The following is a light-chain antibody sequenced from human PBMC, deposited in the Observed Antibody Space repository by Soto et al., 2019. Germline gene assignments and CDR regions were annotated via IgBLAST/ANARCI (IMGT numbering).Light chain of an antibody. Sequence: DIQMTQSPSTLSASVGDRVTITCRASQSISSWLAWFQHKPGKAPKLLIYDASSLKSGVPSRFSGSGSGTEFTLTISSLQPDDFATYSCKQYSYYSCTFGQGTNLDIK. CDR3: KQYSYYSCT. CDR2: DAS. V-gene: IGKV1-5*01. J-gene: IGKJ1*01. CDR1: QSISSW.